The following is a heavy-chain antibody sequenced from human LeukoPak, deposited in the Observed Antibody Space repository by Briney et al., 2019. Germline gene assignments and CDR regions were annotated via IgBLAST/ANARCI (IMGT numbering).Heavy chain of an antibody. CDR2: IPYDGSDI. Sequence: GRSLRLSCAASGSTFDTYGMHWVRQAPGKGLEWVAIIPYDGSDIYYADSVRGRFTISRDNSKNTLYLQMNSLRAEDTAVYYCAKDIARYSRTYYYGMDVWGQGTTVAVSS. D-gene: IGHD6-13*01. V-gene: IGHV3-30*18. CDR3: AKDIARYSRTYYYGMDV. J-gene: IGHJ6*02. CDR1: GSTFDTYG.